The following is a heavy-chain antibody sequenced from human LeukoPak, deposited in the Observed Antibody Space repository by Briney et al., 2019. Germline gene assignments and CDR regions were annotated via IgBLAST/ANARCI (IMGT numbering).Heavy chain of an antibody. D-gene: IGHD4-17*01. J-gene: IGHJ4*02. V-gene: IGHV4-39*07. CDR3: ARRGDYGDYFEY. Sequence: PSETLSLTCTVSGGSISSSSYYWGWIRQPPGTGLEWIGSIYYSGSTNYNPSLKSRVTISVDTSKNQFSLKLSSVTAADTAVYYCARRGDYGDYFEYWGQGTLVAVSS. CDR2: IYYSGST. CDR1: GGSISSSSYY.